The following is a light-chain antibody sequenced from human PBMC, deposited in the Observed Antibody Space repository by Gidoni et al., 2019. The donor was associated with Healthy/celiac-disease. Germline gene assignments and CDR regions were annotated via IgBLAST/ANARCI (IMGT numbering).Light chain of an antibody. Sequence: EILLTPSPATLSLSPGERATLSCRASQSVSSYFTWYQQKPGQAPRLLIYDASHRATGIPARFSGSGSGTDFTLTISSLEPEDFAVYYCQQRSNWPRTFGQGTKLEIK. CDR2: DAS. J-gene: IGKJ2*01. CDR3: QQRSNWPRT. V-gene: IGKV3-11*01. CDR1: QSVSSY.